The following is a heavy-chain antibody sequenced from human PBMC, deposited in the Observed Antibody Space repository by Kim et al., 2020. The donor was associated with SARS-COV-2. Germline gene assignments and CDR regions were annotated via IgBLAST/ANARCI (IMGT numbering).Heavy chain of an antibody. J-gene: IGHJ3*02. V-gene: IGHV3-74*01. Sequence: GGSLRLSCAASGFTLRNYWMNWVRQVPGKGLVWVSRINSAGSITTYADSVKGRFTISRDNAKNTLYLQMNSLRAEDTAVYYCTRETHYDFVRGSYQNDAFDRWGQGTMVTVSA. CDR3: TRETHYDFVRGSYQNDAFDR. CDR1: GFTLRNYW. D-gene: IGHD3-16*02. CDR2: INSAGSIT.